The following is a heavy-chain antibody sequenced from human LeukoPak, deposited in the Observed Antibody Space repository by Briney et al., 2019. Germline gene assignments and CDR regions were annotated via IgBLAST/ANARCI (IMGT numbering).Heavy chain of an antibody. J-gene: IGHJ6*04. CDR2: ISGIATGGNT. V-gene: IGHV3-23*01. D-gene: IGHD3-10*01. CDR1: GFTFTDYA. CDR3: AKGTTDYGSGYGMDV. Sequence: GGSLRLSCATSGFTFTDYAMNWVRQAPGKGLEWVSAISGIATGGNTYYRDSVKGQFTISRNNSKNMLYLEMNSLRAEDTAVYYCAKGTTDYGSGYGMDVWGKGTTVTVSS.